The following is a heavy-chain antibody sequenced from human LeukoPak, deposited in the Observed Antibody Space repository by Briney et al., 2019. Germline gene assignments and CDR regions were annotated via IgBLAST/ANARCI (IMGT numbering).Heavy chain of an antibody. V-gene: IGHV4-59*01. J-gene: IGHJ3*02. CDR2: IYYSGST. CDR1: GGSISSYY. Sequence: SETLSLTCTVSGGSISSYYWSWIRQPPGKGLEWIGYIYYSGSTNYNPSLKSRVTISVDTSKNQFSLKLSSVTAADTAVYYCARGSDYYDSSGLRDDAFDIWGQGTMVTVSS. CDR3: ARGSDYYDSSGLRDDAFDI. D-gene: IGHD3-22*01.